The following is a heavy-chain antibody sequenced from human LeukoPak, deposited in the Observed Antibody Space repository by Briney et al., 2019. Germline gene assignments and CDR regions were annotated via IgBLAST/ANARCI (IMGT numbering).Heavy chain of an antibody. J-gene: IGHJ4*02. CDR1: GFTFSSYS. CDR3: ARNSGWDPDTHFDY. Sequence: PGGSLRLSCAASGFTFSSYSMNWVRQAPGKGLEWVSSISSSSSYIYYADSVKGRFTISRDNAKNSLYLQMNSLRAEDTAVYYCARNSGWDPDTHFDYWGQGTLVTVSS. D-gene: IGHD6-19*01. V-gene: IGHV3-21*01. CDR2: ISSSSSYI.